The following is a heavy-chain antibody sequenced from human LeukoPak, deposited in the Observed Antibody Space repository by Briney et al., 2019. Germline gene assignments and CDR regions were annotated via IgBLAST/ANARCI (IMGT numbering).Heavy chain of an antibody. V-gene: IGHV3-43*02. CDR3: AKESGKFDY. Sequence: GGSLRLSCVVSGINFADYAMHWVRQPPGKGLEWVSLISADGGSTFSADSVKGRFSISRDNSKNSLYLQMNSLRSEDTAMYYCAKESGKFDYWGQGTMVAVSS. CDR2: ISADGGST. CDR1: GINFADYA. J-gene: IGHJ4*02.